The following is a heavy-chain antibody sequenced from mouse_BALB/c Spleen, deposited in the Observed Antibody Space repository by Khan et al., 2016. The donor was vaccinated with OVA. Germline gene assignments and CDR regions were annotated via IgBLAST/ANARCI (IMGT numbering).Heavy chain of an antibody. V-gene: IGHV2-6-5*01. J-gene: IGHJ4*01. Sequence: VQLQESGPGLVAPSQSLSITCTVSGFSLTDYGVGWIRQPPGKGLEWLGVIWGGGTTHYNSALKSRLSISKDNSKSQAFLKMNSLQTDDTAMYYSAELLWSHYYAMDYWGQGTSVTVSS. CDR2: IWGGGTT. CDR3: AELLWSHYYAMDY. D-gene: IGHD1-1*02. CDR1: GFSLTDYG.